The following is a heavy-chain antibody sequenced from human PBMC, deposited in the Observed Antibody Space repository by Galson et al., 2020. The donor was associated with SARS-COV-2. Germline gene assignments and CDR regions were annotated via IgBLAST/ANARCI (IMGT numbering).Heavy chain of an antibody. D-gene: IGHD3-22*01. Sequence: SETLSLTCTVSGGSIRSYYWSWIRQPPGKGLEWIGYINYTGTTKYNPSLESRVTISVDTSKDQFSLKLKSVTAADTAVYYCAREEYYYETTRPPLIAFDIWGQGTMVTVSS. CDR1: GGSIRSYY. CDR3: AREEYYYETTRPPLIAFDI. V-gene: IGHV4-59*01. J-gene: IGHJ3*02. CDR2: INYTGTT.